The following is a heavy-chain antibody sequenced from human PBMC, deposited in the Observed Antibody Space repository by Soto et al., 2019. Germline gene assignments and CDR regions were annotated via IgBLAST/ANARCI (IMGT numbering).Heavy chain of an antibody. CDR1: GGSISSGGYY. CDR2: IYYSGST. CDR3: ARVVPGYSYVDY. D-gene: IGHD5-18*01. Sequence: KTSETLSLTCTVSGGSISSGGYYWSWIRQHPGKGLEWIGYIYYSGSTYYNPSLKSRVTISVDTSKNQFSLKLSSVTAADTAVYYCARVVPGYSYVDYWGQGTLVTVSS. J-gene: IGHJ4*02. V-gene: IGHV4-31*03.